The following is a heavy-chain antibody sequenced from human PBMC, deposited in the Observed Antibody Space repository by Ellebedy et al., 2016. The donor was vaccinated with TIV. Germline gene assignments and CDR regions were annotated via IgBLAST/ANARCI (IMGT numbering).Heavy chain of an antibody. CDR1: GFTFSSYA. V-gene: IGHV3-23*01. CDR3: AKDQEFYYGSGSNFDS. D-gene: IGHD3-10*01. J-gene: IGHJ4*02. Sequence: GGSLRLXCAASGFTFSSYAMSWVRQAPGKGLEWVSAISGSGGSTYYADSVKGRFTLSRDNSKNTLYLQMNSLRAEDTAVYYCAKDQEFYYGSGSNFDSWGQGTLVTVSS. CDR2: ISGSGGST.